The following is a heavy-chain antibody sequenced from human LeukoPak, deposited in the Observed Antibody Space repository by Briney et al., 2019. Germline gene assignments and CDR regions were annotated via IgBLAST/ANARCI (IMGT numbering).Heavy chain of an antibody. D-gene: IGHD6-13*01. CDR2: ISYDGSNK. V-gene: IGHV3-30-3*01. Sequence: GGSLRLSCAASGFTFSSYSMHGVRQDPGKGLEWVAVISYDGSNKYYADSVKGRFTISRDNSKNTLYLQMNSLRAEDTAVYYCARVKAAAGFRTYYYGMDVWGQGTTVTVSS. J-gene: IGHJ6*02. CDR3: ARVKAAAGFRTYYYGMDV. CDR1: GFTFSSYS.